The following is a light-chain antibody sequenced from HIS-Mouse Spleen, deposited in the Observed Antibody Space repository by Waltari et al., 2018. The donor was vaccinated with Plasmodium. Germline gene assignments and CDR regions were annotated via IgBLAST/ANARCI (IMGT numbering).Light chain of an antibody. J-gene: IGLJ2*01. V-gene: IGLV2-8*01. CDR1: SSDVGGYNY. CDR3: SSYAGSNNLV. CDR2: EVS. Sequence: QSALTQPPSASGSPGQSVTISCTGTSSDVGGYNYVSWYQQHPGKAPKPRIYEVSKLPSGVPDRFAGSKAGNTASLTGAGLQAEDEADYYCSSYAGSNNLVFGGGTKLTVL.